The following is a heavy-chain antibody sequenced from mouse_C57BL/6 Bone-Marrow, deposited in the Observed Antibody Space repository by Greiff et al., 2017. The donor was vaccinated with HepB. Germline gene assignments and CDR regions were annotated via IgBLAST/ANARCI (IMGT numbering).Heavy chain of an antibody. CDR2: IRSKSNNYAT. CDR1: GFSFNTYA. V-gene: IGHV10-1*01. D-gene: IGHD4-1*01. CDR3: VRHLGPNYFDY. J-gene: IGHJ2*01. Sequence: EVKLVESGGGLVQPKGSLKLSCAASGFSFNTYAMNWVRQAPGKGLEWVARIRSKSNNYATYYADSVKDRFTISRDDSESMLYLQMNNLKTEDTAMYYCVRHLGPNYFDYWGQGTTLTVSS.